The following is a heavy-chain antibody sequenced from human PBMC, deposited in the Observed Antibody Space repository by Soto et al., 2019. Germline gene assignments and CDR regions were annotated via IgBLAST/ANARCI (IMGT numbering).Heavy chain of an antibody. J-gene: IGHJ6*02. V-gene: IGHV1-69*13. D-gene: IGHD2-21*01. Sequence: SVKVSCKASGGTFSSFAINWVRQAPGQGLEWMGGIIPIFGAADYAQKFQGRVTITADESTSTAYMELSSLRSEDTAVYYCASSILPTPGYYYGMDVWGQGTTVTGSS. CDR1: GGTFSSFA. CDR3: ASSILPTPGYYYGMDV. CDR2: IIPIFGAA.